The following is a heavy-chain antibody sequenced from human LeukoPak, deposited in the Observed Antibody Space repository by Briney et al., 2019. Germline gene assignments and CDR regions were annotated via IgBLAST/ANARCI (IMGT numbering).Heavy chain of an antibody. CDR2: ILYDGSNK. CDR1: GFTFSYYG. Sequence: PGGSLRLSCAASGFTFSYYGMHWVRQAPGKGLEWVAVILYDGSNKYYADSVKGRFTISRDNSKNTLYLQMNSLRAEDTAVYYCAKGRLWFGELLDHSYFDYWGQGTLVTVSS. D-gene: IGHD3-10*01. V-gene: IGHV3-30*18. CDR3: AKGRLWFGELLDHSYFDY. J-gene: IGHJ4*02.